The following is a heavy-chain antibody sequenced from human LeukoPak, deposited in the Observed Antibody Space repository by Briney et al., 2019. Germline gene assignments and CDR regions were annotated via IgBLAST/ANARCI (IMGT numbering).Heavy chain of an antibody. CDR2: IYHSGST. V-gene: IGHV4-38-2*01. J-gene: IGHJ4*02. Sequence: SETLSLTCAVSGYSISSGYYRGWIRQPPGKGLEWIGSIYHSGSTYYNPSLKSRVTISVDTSKNQFSLKLSSVTAADTAVYYCASLYCSGGSCYALYFDYWGQGTLVTVSS. CDR3: ASLYCSGGSCYALYFDY. CDR1: GYSISSGYY. D-gene: IGHD2-15*01.